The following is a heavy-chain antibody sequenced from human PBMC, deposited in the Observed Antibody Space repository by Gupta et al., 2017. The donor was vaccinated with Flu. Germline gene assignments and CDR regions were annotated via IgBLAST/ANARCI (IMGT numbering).Heavy chain of an antibody. D-gene: IGHD2-21*02. CDR1: GFASNTYT. J-gene: IGHJ6*02. Sequence: EVQLVESGGGLVQPGGSLRLSCVASGFASNTYTMYWVRQAPGKGLEWLSYISLSSSTIYHAGSVKGRFTVSRDNAKNSLYLQMNSLRAEDTAVYYCARGVTPGYYFYYDMDVWGQGTTVTVSS. CDR3: ARGVTPGYYFYYDMDV. CDR2: ISLSSSTI. V-gene: IGHV3-48*01.